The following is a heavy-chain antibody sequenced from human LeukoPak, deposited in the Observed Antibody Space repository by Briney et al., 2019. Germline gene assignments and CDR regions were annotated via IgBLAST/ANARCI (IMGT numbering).Heavy chain of an antibody. CDR3: ARRPGSRKFDY. J-gene: IGHJ4*02. V-gene: IGHV4-34*01. CDR1: GGSFSGYY. D-gene: IGHD2-15*01. CDR2: INHSGST. Sequence: SETLSLTCAVYGGSFSGYYWSWIRQPPGKGLEWIGEINHSGSTNYNPSLEGRVTISVDTSKNQFSLKLSSVTAADTAVYYCARRPGSRKFDYWGQGTLVTVSS.